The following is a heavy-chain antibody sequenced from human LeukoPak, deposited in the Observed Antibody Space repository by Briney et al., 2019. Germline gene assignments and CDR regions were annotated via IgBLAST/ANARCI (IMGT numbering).Heavy chain of an antibody. CDR3: ATVAISKSFSS. Sequence: PGGSLRLSCVGSGFSFDGNIMTWARQAPGKGLEWVSAISTAGGRTYYADSVKGRFTISRDNPKKTVFLQMSGLRVEDTAIYYCATVAISKSFSSWGQGTVVTVSS. V-gene: IGHV3-23*01. J-gene: IGHJ4*02. CDR1: GFSFDGNI. CDR2: ISTAGGRT. D-gene: IGHD3-3*02.